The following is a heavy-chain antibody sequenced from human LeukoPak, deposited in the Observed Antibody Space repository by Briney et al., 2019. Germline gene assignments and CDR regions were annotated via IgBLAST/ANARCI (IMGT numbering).Heavy chain of an antibody. D-gene: IGHD3-3*01. CDR2: ISYDGSNK. CDR1: GFTFSSYA. Sequence: GGSLRLSCAASGFTFSSYAMHWVRQAPGKGLEWVAVISYDGSNKYYADSVKGRFTISRDNSKNTLYLQMNSLRAEDTAVYYCASTTRSGSDAFDIWGQGTMVTVSS. J-gene: IGHJ3*02. CDR3: ASTTRSGSDAFDI. V-gene: IGHV3-30*14.